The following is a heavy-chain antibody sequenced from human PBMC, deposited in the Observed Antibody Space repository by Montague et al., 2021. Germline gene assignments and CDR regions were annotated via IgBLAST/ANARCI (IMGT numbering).Heavy chain of an antibody. CDR2: IHTDGTST. J-gene: IGHJ4*02. D-gene: IGHD1-26*01. Sequence: SLRLSCAASGFTFSNYWMHWVRQAPGKGLVWVSRIHTDGTSTDYADSVKGRFTISRDNAKSTLYLQMNSLRAEDTAVYYCARAGLGGGSNFDYWGQGTLVTVSS. CDR3: ARAGLGGGSNFDY. CDR1: GFTFSNYW. V-gene: IGHV3-74*01.